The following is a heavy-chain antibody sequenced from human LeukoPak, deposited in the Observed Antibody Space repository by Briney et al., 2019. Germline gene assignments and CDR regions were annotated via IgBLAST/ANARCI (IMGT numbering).Heavy chain of an antibody. CDR1: GFTFSSYW. V-gene: IGHV3-74*01. D-gene: IGHD2-2*01. J-gene: IGHJ5*02. CDR2: INTDGSST. CDR3: ARSVLPRDIVVVPAAITHSWFDP. Sequence: GGSLRLSCAASGFTFSSYWMSWVRQAPGKGLVWVSRINTDGSSTSYADSVKGRFTISRDNAKNTLYLQMNSLRAEDTAVYYCARSVLPRDIVVVPAAITHSWFDPWGQGTLVTVSS.